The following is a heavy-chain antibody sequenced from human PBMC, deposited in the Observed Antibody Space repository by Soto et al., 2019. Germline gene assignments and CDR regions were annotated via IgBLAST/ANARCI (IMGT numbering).Heavy chain of an antibody. CDR1: SNSIWNNY. CDR3: ARLGGYYQAFDN. D-gene: IGHD3-22*01. CDR2: IYYTGST. J-gene: IGHJ4*02. V-gene: IGHV4-59*08. Sequence: SDTLSLTCSLSSNSIWNNYWGWIRQSPGKGLEWVGYIYYTGSTKYNPSLKSRVTISVDTSKNQVSLKLTSVTAADTAVYYCARLGGYYQAFDNWGQGTLVTVS.